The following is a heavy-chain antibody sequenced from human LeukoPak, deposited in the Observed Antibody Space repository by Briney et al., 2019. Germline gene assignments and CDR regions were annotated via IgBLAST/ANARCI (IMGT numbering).Heavy chain of an antibody. CDR3: ARGVYGGDANFDY. CDR1: GYTFTSYG. J-gene: IGHJ4*02. CDR2: ISAYYGNT. V-gene: IGHV1-18*01. D-gene: IGHD4/OR15-4a*01. Sequence: ASVKVSCKASGYTFTSYGISWVRQAPGQGLEWMGWISAYYGNTNYAQKLQGRVTMTTDTSTSTADMERRSLRSDDTAAYYCARGVYGGDANFDYWGQGTLVTVSS.